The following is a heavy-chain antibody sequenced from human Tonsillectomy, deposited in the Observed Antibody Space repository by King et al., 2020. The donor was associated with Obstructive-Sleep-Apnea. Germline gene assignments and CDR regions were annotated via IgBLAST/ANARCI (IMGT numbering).Heavy chain of an antibody. CDR2: ISSSSSYI. CDR3: ARAKGSGYSYGYDY. Sequence: VQLVESGGGLVKPGGSLRLSCAASGFTFSSYSMNWVRQAPGKGLEWVSSISSSSSYIYYADSVKGRVTIYRDNAKNSLYLQMNSLRAEDTAVYYCARAKGSGYSYGYDYWGQGTLVTVSS. D-gene: IGHD5-18*01. CDR1: GFTFSSYS. J-gene: IGHJ4*02. V-gene: IGHV3-21*01.